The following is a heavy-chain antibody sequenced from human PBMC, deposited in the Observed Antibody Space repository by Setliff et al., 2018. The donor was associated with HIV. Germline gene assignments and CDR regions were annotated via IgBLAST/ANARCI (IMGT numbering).Heavy chain of an antibody. Sequence: PSETLSLTCTVTGGSISTNNFYWGWIRQPPGKGLEWIGIIYYSGSTYYKPSLKSRVTISVDTSENQFSLKLNSVTAADTAMYYCARVVDADYLDYWGQGTPVTVSS. V-gene: IGHV4-39*01. J-gene: IGHJ4*02. D-gene: IGHD2-15*01. CDR2: IYYSGST. CDR3: ARVVDADYLDY. CDR1: GGSISTNNFY.